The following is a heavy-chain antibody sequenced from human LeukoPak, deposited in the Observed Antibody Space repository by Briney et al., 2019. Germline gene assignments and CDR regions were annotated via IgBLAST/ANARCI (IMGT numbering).Heavy chain of an antibody. Sequence: GGSLRLSRAASGFTFSSYSMNWVRQAPGKGLEWVSYISSSSSTIYYADSVKGRFTISRDNAKNSLYLQMNSLRAEDTAVYYCARDGLTAMVPTFDYWGQGTLVTVSS. CDR3: ARDGLTAMVPTFDY. D-gene: IGHD5-18*01. CDR1: GFTFSSYS. J-gene: IGHJ4*02. CDR2: ISSSSSTI. V-gene: IGHV3-48*04.